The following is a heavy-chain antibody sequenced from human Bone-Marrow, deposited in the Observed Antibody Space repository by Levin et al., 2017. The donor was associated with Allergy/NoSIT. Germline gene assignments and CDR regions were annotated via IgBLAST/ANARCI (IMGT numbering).Heavy chain of an antibody. Sequence: GGSLRLSCAASGFTFSDYYMSWIRQAPGKGLEWVSYISSSGSTIYYADSVKGRFTISRDNAKNSLYLQMNSLRAEDTAVYYCARDDAYYDFWSGMGLRYYYYDYGMDVWGQGTTVTVSS. D-gene: IGHD3-3*01. V-gene: IGHV3-11*01. CDR3: ARDDAYYDFWSGMGLRYYYYDYGMDV. CDR1: GFTFSDYY. J-gene: IGHJ6*02. CDR2: ISSSGSTI.